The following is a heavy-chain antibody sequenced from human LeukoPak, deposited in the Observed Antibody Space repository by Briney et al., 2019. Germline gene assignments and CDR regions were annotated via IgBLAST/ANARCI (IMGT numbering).Heavy chain of an antibody. CDR2: IYSGGST. V-gene: IGHV3-53*01. Sequence: PGGSLRLSCAASGFTVSSNYMSWVRQAPGKGLEWVSVIYSGGSTYYADSVKGRFTISRDNSKNTLYLQMNSLRAEDTAVYYCARGPNDYGDAQAYWGQGTLVTVSS. D-gene: IGHD4-17*01. CDR1: GFTVSSNY. CDR3: ARGPNDYGDAQAY. J-gene: IGHJ4*02.